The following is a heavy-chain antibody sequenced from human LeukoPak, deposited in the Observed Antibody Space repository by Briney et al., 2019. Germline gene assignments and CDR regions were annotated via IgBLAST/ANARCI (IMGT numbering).Heavy chain of an antibody. J-gene: IGHJ3*02. D-gene: IGHD3-22*01. CDR1: GGSFSGYY. V-gene: IGHV4-59*08. Sequence: SETLSLTCAVYGGSFSGYYWSWIRQPPGKGLEWIGYIYYSGSTYYNPSLKSRVTISVDTSKNQFSLKLSSVTAADTAVYYCARRKYYDSSGYLDAFDIWGQGTMVTVSS. CDR3: ARRKYYDSSGYLDAFDI. CDR2: IYYSGST.